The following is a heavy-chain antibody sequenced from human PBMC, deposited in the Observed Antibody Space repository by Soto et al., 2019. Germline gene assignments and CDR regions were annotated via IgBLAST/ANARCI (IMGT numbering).Heavy chain of an antibody. J-gene: IGHJ4*02. CDR1: VGSISSGGYS. Sequence: PSETLSLTGAVSVGSISSGGYSWSWILQPPGKGLEWIGYIYHSGSTYYNPSLKSRVTISVDRSKNQFSLKLSSVTAADTAVYYCARFSVAARGGFDYWGQGTLVTVSS. V-gene: IGHV4-30-2*01. CDR2: IYHSGST. D-gene: IGHD6-6*01. CDR3: ARFSVAARGGFDY.